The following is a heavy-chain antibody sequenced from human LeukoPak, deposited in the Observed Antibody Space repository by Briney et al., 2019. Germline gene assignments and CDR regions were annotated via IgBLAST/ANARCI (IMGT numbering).Heavy chain of an antibody. J-gene: IGHJ4*02. CDR3: ASGGLGARKFYSDPFHY. CDR2: TTSDESNK. Sequence: GRSLRLSCAASGFSFSSYAMHWVRQAAGKGLEWVAITTSDESNKHYADSVRGRFTISRDDSKNTMFLQMNSLRVDDTAVYYCASGGLGARKFYSDPFHYWGQGILVTVSS. D-gene: IGHD2-15*01. V-gene: IGHV3-30*14. CDR1: GFSFSSYA.